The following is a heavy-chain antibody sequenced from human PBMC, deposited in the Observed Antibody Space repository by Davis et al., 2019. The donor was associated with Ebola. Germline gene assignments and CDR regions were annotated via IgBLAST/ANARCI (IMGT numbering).Heavy chain of an antibody. D-gene: IGHD1-26*01. CDR3: ARENSGSYYVFAYFDY. V-gene: IGHV3-48*03. Sequence: PGGSLRLSCAASGFTFSSYEMNWVRQAPGKGLEWVSYISSSGSTIYYADSVKGRFTISRDNAKNSLYLQMNSLRAEDTAVYYCARENSGSYYVFAYFDYWGQGTLVTVSS. J-gene: IGHJ4*02. CDR1: GFTFSSYE. CDR2: ISSSGSTI.